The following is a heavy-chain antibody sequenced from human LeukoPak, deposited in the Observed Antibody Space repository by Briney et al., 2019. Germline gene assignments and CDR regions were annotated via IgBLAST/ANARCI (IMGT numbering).Heavy chain of an antibody. D-gene: IGHD1-14*01. CDR2: IRSKTVGGAT. CDR1: GFTFSNAW. Sequence: GGSLRLSCAASGFTFSNAWMSWVRQAPGKGLEWVGRIRSKTVGGATDYAAPVRGRFTISRDESIMSVYMERNSLKTEDVAYYYCTTSRSYSDYWGQGALATVTA. V-gene: IGHV3-15*01. J-gene: IGHJ4*02. CDR3: TTSRSYSDY.